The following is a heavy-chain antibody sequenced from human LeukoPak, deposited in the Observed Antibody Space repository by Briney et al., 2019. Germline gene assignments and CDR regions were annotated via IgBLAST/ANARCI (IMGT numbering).Heavy chain of an antibody. CDR3: AKGPYSSGYPDYFDY. J-gene: IGHJ4*02. D-gene: IGHD3-22*01. CDR1: GFTFSSYA. Sequence: PGGSLRLSCAASGFTFSSYAMNWVRQAPGKGLEWVSSISGSGGTTYYAGSVKGRFTISRDNSKNTLYLQMNSLRAEDTAVYYCAKGPYSSGYPDYFDYWGQGTLVTVSS. V-gene: IGHV3-23*01. CDR2: ISGSGGTT.